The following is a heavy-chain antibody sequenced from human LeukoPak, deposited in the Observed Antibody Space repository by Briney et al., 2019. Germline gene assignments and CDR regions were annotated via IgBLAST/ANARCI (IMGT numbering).Heavy chain of an antibody. Sequence: GGSLRLSCAASGFTFSSYGMHWVRQAPGKGLEWVAVISYDGSNKYYADSVKGRFTISRDNSKNTLYLQMNSLRAEDTAVYYCAKQQPHDEWYFDLWGRGTLVTVSS. V-gene: IGHV3-30*18. CDR2: ISYDGSNK. CDR3: AKQQPHDEWYFDL. CDR1: GFTFSSYG. D-gene: IGHD6-13*01. J-gene: IGHJ2*01.